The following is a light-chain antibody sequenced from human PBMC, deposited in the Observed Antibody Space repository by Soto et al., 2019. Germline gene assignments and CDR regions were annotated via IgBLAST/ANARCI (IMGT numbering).Light chain of an antibody. Sequence: EIVLTQSPATLSLSPVERATLSCRASQSMNSYLAWYQQKPGQAPRLLIYGASSRATGIPDRFSGSGSGTDFTLTISRLEPEDFAVYYCQQYGSSPGTFGQGTKV. CDR3: QQYGSSPGT. CDR1: QSMNSY. V-gene: IGKV3-20*01. CDR2: GAS. J-gene: IGKJ1*01.